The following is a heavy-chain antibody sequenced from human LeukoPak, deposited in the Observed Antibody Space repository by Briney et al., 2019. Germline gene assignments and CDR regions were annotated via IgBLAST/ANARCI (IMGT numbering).Heavy chain of an antibody. CDR3: ARLSAYYYGSYFYYYMDV. D-gene: IGHD3-10*01. CDR2: IKRDRSEK. CDR1: GFTFSNYW. V-gene: IGHV3-7*01. Sequence: GGSLRLSCAASGFTFSNYWMSWVRQAPGKGLEWVANIKRDRSEKYYVDSVKGRFTISRDNAKNSLYLQMNSLRAEDTAVYYCARLSAYYYGSYFYYYMDVWGKGTTVTVSS. J-gene: IGHJ6*03.